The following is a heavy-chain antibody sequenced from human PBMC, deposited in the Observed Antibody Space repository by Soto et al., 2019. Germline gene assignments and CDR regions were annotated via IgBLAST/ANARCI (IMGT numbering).Heavy chain of an antibody. J-gene: IGHJ6*03. CDR1: GDSVSSNSAA. CDR2: TYYRSRWYN. Sequence: PSETLSLTCAISGDSVSSNSAAWNWIRLSPSRGLEWLARTYYRSRWYNDYAVSVRSRITVNPDTSKNQFSLQLTPVTPEDTAVYYCAGTTSHQWYYMYVWGKGTTVTVSS. V-gene: IGHV6-1*01. D-gene: IGHD1-7*01. CDR3: AGTTSHQWYYMYV.